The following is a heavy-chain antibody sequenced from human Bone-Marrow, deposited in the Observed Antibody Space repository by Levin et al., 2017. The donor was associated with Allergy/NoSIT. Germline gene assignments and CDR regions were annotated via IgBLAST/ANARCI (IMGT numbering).Heavy chain of an antibody. CDR3: AREAPRNWSDREGFEY. Sequence: NSSETLSLTCTVSGGSISNGDYYWSWIRQPPGKGLEWIGYIYHSGTNFSNPSLKSRVTISLDLSKNHFFLKLTSVTAADTAVYYCAREAPRNWSDREGFEYWGQGALVTVSS. J-gene: IGHJ4*02. CDR1: GGSISNGDYY. V-gene: IGHV4-30-4*01. CDR2: IYHSGTN. D-gene: IGHD3-3*01.